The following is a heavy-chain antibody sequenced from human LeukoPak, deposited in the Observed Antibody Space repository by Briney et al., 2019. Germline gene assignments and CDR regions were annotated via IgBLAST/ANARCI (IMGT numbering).Heavy chain of an antibody. CDR2: FDPEDGET. D-gene: IGHD2-2*01. CDR3: ATTGVLPAAIPKPRFDY. J-gene: IGHJ4*02. CDR1: GYTLTELS. V-gene: IGHV1-24*01. Sequence: GASVKVSCKVSGYTLTELSMHWVRQAPGKGLEWMGGFDPEDGETIYAQKFQGRVTMTEDTATDTAYMELSSLRSEDTAVYYCATTGVLPAAIPKPRFDYWGQGTLVTVSS.